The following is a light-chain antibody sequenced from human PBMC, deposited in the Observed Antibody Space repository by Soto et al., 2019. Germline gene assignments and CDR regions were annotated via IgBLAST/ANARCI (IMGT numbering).Light chain of an antibody. CDR2: GAS. V-gene: IGKV3-15*01. CDR1: QSVRNN. J-gene: IGKJ1*01. Sequence: TLMTQSPATLSVSLGERVTLSCRASQSVRNNLAWYQQKPGQAPRLLIYGASTRATDIPARFSGSGSGTEFTLTISGLESEDFAVYYCQEYDNWPPWTVGQGTKVDIK. CDR3: QEYDNWPPWT.